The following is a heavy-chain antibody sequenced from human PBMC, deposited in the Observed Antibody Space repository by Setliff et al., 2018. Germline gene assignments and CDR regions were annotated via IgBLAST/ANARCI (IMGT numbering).Heavy chain of an antibody. V-gene: IGHV3-7*03. CDR1: GLIFSNNW. CDR2: INKDGSER. D-gene: IGHD2-15*01. CDR3: VCFSWRGCSGDTCYSGDDSFDM. Sequence: GGSLRLSCVASGLIFSNNWMSWVRQAPGKGLEWVTNINKDGSERNYVDSVKGRFTISRDNAKNSVYLQMNSLRADDTAVYYCVCFSWRGCSGDTCYSGDDSFDMWGQGTVVTVSS. J-gene: IGHJ3*02.